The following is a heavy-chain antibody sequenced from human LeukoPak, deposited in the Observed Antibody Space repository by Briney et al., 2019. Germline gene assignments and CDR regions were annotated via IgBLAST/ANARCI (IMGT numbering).Heavy chain of an antibody. J-gene: IGHJ4*02. Sequence: SETLSLTCTVSGGSISSYYWSWIRQPPGKGLEWIGYIYYSGSTNYNPSPKSRVTISVDTSKNQFSLKLSSVTTADTAVYYCARSFSGSYVPDYWGQGTLVTVSS. CDR2: IYYSGST. CDR1: GGSISSYY. V-gene: IGHV4-59*01. CDR3: ARSFSGSYVPDY. D-gene: IGHD1-26*01.